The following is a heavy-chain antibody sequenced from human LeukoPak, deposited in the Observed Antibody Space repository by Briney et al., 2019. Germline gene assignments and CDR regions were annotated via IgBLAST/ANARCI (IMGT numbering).Heavy chain of an antibody. CDR1: GGSISSYY. J-gene: IGHJ6*03. V-gene: IGHV4-59*01. CDR3: ARGGHENYDILTGYYTKYYYYYMDV. Sequence: PSETLSLTCTVSGGSISSYYWSWIRQPPGKGLEWIGYIYYSGSTNYNPSLKSRVTISVDTSKNQFSLKLSSVTAADTAVYYCARGGHENYDILTGYYTKYYYYYMDVWGKGTTVTISS. CDR2: IYYSGST. D-gene: IGHD3-9*01.